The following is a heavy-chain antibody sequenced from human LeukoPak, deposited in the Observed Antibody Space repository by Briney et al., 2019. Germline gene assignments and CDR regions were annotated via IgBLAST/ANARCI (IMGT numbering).Heavy chain of an antibody. CDR1: GYTFTGYY. CDR3: ARAGVVPAAMPFDY. J-gene: IGHJ4*02. Sequence: ASVKVSCKASGYTFTGYYMHWVRQAPGQGLEWMGWINTNSGGTNSQKFQGRVTMTRDTSISTAYMELSRLRSDDTAVYYCARAGVVPAAMPFDYWGQGTLVTVSS. CDR2: INTNSGGT. V-gene: IGHV1-2*02. D-gene: IGHD2-2*01.